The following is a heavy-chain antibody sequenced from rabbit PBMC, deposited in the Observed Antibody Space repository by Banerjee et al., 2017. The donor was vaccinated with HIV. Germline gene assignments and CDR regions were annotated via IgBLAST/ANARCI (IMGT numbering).Heavy chain of an antibody. CDR2: ITTGSNGNT. J-gene: IGHJ4*01. CDR3: VRSAGYGGDGYGTL. CDR1: GFSFSGSYY. Sequence: QSLEESGGGLVQPEGSLKLTCTASGFSFSGSYYMCWVRQAPGKGLEWIACITTGSNGNTYYASWAKGRFTISKTSTTVTLQMTSLTAADTATYFCVRSAGYGGDGYGTLWGPGTLVTVS. V-gene: IGHV1S40*01. D-gene: IGHD6-1*01.